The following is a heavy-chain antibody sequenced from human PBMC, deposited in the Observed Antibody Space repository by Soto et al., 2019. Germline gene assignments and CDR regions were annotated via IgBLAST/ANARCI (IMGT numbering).Heavy chain of an antibody. CDR3: ARPTGLRGPFDI. V-gene: IGHV4-59*08. D-gene: IGHD1-1*01. J-gene: IGHJ3*02. Sequence: SETLSLTCPVSGGSISSYYWSWIRQPPGKGLEWIGYTYYSGSTNYNPSLKSRVTISVDTSKNQFSLKLSSVTAADTAVYYCARPTGLRGPFDIWGQGTMVTVSS. CDR1: GGSISSYY. CDR2: TYYSGST.